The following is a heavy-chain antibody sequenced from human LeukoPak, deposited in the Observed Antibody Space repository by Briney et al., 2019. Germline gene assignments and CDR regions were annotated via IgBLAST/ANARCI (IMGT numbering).Heavy chain of an antibody. CDR2: MRNKANSYTT. CDR3: ARSPESGGNVFDI. V-gene: IGHV3-72*01. CDR1: GFTFRDHY. J-gene: IGHJ3*02. Sequence: GGSLRLSCAGSGFTFRDHYIDWVRQAAEKGLGWVGRMRNKANSYTTENAASVKGRLTLSRDDSKRLVFLQLNSLKIEDTAVYYCARSPESGGNVFDIWGQGTMVTVSS. D-gene: IGHD3-16*01.